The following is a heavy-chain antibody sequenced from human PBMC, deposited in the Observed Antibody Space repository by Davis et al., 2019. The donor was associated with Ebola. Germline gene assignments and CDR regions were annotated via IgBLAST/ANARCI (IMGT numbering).Heavy chain of an antibody. CDR2: IYYSGST. V-gene: IGHV4-61*05. CDR3: ARWVYYDILTGYYGGYGLDV. J-gene: IGHJ6*02. CDR1: GGSISSSSYY. D-gene: IGHD3-9*01. Sequence: PSETLSLTCTVSGGSISSSSYYWGWIRQPPGKGLEWIGYIYYSGSTNYNPSLKSRVAISVDTSKNQFSLKLSSVTAADTAVYYCARWVYYDILTGYYGGYGLDVWGQGTTVTVSS.